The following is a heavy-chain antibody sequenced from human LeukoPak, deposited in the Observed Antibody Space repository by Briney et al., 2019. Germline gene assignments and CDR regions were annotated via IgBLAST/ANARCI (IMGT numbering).Heavy chain of an antibody. D-gene: IGHD2-2*01. CDR1: GGSISSYY. Sequence: TSETLSLTCTVSGGSISSYYWSWIRQPPGKGLEWIGSIYYSGSTYYNPSLKSRVTISVDTSKNQFSLKLSSVTAADTAVYYCARRSHCSSTSCPRGHYYYYYMDVWGKGTTVTVSS. J-gene: IGHJ6*03. CDR3: ARRSHCSSTSCPRGHYYYYYMDV. V-gene: IGHV4-39*01. CDR2: IYYSGST.